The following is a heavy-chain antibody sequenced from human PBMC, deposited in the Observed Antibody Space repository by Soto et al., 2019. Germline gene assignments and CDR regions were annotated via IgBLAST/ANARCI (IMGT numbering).Heavy chain of an antibody. CDR2: ISFDGRNT. V-gene: IGHV3-30*03. J-gene: IGHJ3*01. Sequence: PGGSLRLSCAASGFTFDNYGMHWVRQAPGKGLEWVVVISFDGRNTDYADSVKGRFTISRDNSKNTLYLQMTSLRAEDTAVYYCARDQLYYNDISGRPLNAFDVWGQGTMVTVSS. CDR3: ARDQLYYNDISGRPLNAFDV. D-gene: IGHD3-22*01. CDR1: GFTFDNYG.